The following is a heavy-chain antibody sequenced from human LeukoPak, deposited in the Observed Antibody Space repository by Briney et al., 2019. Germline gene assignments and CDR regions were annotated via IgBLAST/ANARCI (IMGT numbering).Heavy chain of an antibody. D-gene: IGHD3-22*01. CDR2: INHSGST. Sequence: SETLSLTCAVYGGSFSGYYWSWIRQPPGKGLEWIGEINHSGSTNYNPSLKSRVTISVDTSKNQFSLKLSSVTAADTAVYYCARGAYDSSGHYFYYFDYWGQGTLVTVSS. V-gene: IGHV4-34*01. CDR3: ARGAYDSSGHYFYYFDY. CDR1: GGSFSGYY. J-gene: IGHJ4*02.